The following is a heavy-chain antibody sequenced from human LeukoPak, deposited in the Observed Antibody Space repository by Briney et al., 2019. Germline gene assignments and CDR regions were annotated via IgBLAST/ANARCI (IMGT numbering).Heavy chain of an antibody. CDR3: AKVGGSYGSYFDY. V-gene: IGHV3-23*01. D-gene: IGHD1-26*01. CDR2: ISVSGDST. CDR1: GFTFASYA. Sequence: RGSLRLSCAASGFTFASYAMTWVRQAPGKGLEWVSAISVSGDSTYYADSVKGRFTISRDSSKNTLYLQMNSLRAEDTAEYYCAKVGGSYGSYFDYWGQGTLVTVSS. J-gene: IGHJ4*02.